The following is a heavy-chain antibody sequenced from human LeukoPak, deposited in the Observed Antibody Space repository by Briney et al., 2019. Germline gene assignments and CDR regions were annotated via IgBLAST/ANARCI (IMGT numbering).Heavy chain of an antibody. CDR2: IYTSGST. CDR3: ARRKRKGLGWFDP. D-gene: IGHD1-14*01. Sequence: PSETLSLTCTVSGGSISSGSYYWSWIRQPAGKGLEWIGRIYTSGSTNYNPSLKSRVTISVDTSKNQFSLKLSSVTAADTAVYYCARRKRKGLGWFDPWGQGTLVTVSS. V-gene: IGHV4-61*02. J-gene: IGHJ5*02. CDR1: GGSISSGSYY.